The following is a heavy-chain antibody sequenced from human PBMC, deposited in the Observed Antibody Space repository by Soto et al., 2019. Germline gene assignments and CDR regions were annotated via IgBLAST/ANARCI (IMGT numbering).Heavy chain of an antibody. D-gene: IGHD6-19*01. Sequence: ASAKVSCKASGYTFSGFYMLWVRQAPGQGREWMGWINPNSGGTKSAEKFQGRVTMTRDTSISTAYMELSRLTSDDTAVYYCASAAVTGTAGLDFWGQGTQVTVSS. V-gene: IGHV1-2*02. CDR3: ASAAVTGTAGLDF. CDR1: GYTFSGFY. CDR2: INPNSGGT. J-gene: IGHJ4*02.